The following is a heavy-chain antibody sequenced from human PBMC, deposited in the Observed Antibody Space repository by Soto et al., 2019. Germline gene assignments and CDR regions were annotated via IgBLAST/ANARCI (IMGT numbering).Heavy chain of an antibody. Sequence: GGSLRLSCAASGFTFSSYNLNWVRQAPGKGLEWVSSISPSSNYRHYADSVKGRFTISRDNAKNSLLLQMDSLRAEDTAVYYCAREFCSGTSCPFYYYSAMDVWGQGPTVTVSS. CDR2: ISPSSNYR. D-gene: IGHD2-2*01. CDR3: AREFCSGTSCPFYYYSAMDV. J-gene: IGHJ6*02. V-gene: IGHV3-21*01. CDR1: GFTFSSYN.